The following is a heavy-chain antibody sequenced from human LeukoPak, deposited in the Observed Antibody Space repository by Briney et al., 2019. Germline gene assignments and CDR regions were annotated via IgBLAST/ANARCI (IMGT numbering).Heavy chain of an antibody. Sequence: SETLSLTCTVSGDSISSYYWSWIRQPAGKGLEWIGRIYTSGSTNYNPSLKSRVTMSVDTSKNQFSLNMRSVTGADTAVYYCAVNIAGRPDYLDYWGQGSLVTVSS. V-gene: IGHV4-4*07. CDR2: IYTSGST. CDR3: AVNIAGRPDYLDY. D-gene: IGHD6-6*01. J-gene: IGHJ4*02. CDR1: GDSISSYY.